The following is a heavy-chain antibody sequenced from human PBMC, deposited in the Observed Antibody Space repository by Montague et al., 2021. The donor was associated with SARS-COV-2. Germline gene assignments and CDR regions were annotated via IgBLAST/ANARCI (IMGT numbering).Heavy chain of an antibody. V-gene: IGHV3-7*01. CDR3: ARTGYGYHGMDV. CDR2: INQDTNGK. J-gene: IGHJ6*02. Sequence: SLRLSCAASGFTFSNHCMSWVRQAPGKGLEWVANINQDTNGKNYVDSVKGRFTISRDNAENSLYLQMNSLRAEDTAIYYCARTGYGYHGMDVWGQGTTVTVS. D-gene: IGHD3-9*01. CDR1: GFTFSNHC.